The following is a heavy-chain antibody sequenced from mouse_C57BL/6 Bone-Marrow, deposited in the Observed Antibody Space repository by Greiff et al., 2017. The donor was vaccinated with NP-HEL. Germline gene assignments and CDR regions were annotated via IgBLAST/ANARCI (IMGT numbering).Heavy chain of an antibody. CDR2: ISSGGSYT. CDR3: ASPYDYDVAWFAY. J-gene: IGHJ3*01. V-gene: IGHV5-6*01. D-gene: IGHD2-4*01. CDR1: GFTFSSYG. Sequence: EVKLQESGGDLVKPGGSLKLSCAASGFTFSSYGMSWVRQTPDKRLEWVATISSGGSYTYYPDSVKGRFTISRYNAKNTLYLQMSSLKSEDTAMYYCASPYDYDVAWFAYWGQGTLVTVSA.